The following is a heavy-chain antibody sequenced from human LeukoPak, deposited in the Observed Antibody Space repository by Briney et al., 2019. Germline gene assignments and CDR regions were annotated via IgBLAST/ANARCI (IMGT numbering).Heavy chain of an antibody. D-gene: IGHD1-26*01. CDR2: ISSSSDYI. Sequence: GGSLRLSCAASGFSFISYSMNWVRQAPGKGLEWVSSISSSSDYIYHADSVKGRFTISRDNPKKSLYLQMNSLRAEDTAVYYCARGGSYLSAFDIWGQGTMVTVSS. J-gene: IGHJ3*02. CDR3: ARGGSYLSAFDI. CDR1: GFSFISYS. V-gene: IGHV3-21*01.